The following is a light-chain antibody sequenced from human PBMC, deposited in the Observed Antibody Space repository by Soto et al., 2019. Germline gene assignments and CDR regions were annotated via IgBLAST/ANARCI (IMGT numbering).Light chain of an antibody. CDR3: SSYSSSSTHVV. Sequence: QSALTQPASVSGSPGQWITISCTGTSSDVGNYDYVSWYQQHPGKAPKLMLYDVTNRPSGVSNRFSGSKSGNTASLTISGLQADDEAHYYCSSYSSSSTHVVFGGGTKVTVL. J-gene: IGLJ2*01. CDR2: DVT. CDR1: SSDVGNYDY. V-gene: IGLV2-14*03.